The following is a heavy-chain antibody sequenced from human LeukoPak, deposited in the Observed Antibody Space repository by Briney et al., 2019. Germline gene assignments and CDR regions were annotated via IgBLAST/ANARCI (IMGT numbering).Heavy chain of an antibody. V-gene: IGHV1-8*01. CDR1: GYTFTSYD. CDR3: ARVNKESALWFGELLYWFDP. D-gene: IGHD3-10*01. Sequence: AASVKVSCKASGYTFTSYDINWVRQATGQGLEWMGWMNPNSGNTGYAQKFQGRVTRTRNTSISTAYMELSSLRSEDTAVYYCARVNKESALWFGELLYWFDPWGQGTLVTVSS. J-gene: IGHJ5*02. CDR2: MNPNSGNT.